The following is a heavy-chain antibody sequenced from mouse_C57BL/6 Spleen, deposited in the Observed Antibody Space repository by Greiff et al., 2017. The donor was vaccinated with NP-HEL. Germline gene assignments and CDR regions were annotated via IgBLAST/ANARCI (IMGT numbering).Heavy chain of an antibody. V-gene: IGHV5-6*01. D-gene: IGHD1-1*01. CDR3: ARQGDYYGSSQYYFDY. J-gene: IGHJ2*01. CDR2: ISSGGSYT. Sequence: DVHLVESGGDLVKPGGSLKLSCAASGFTFSSYGMSWVRQTPDKRLEWVATISSGGSYTYYPDSVKGRFTISRDNAKNTLYLQMSSLKSEDTAMYYCARQGDYYGSSQYYFDYWGQGTTLTVSS. CDR1: GFTFSSYG.